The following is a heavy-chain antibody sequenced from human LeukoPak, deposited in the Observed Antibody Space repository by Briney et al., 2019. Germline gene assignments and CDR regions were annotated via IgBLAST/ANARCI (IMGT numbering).Heavy chain of an antibody. V-gene: IGHV1-8*01. D-gene: IGHD2-21*01. CDR1: GYTFTSYD. CDR3: ARSSGAYCGGDCYNWFDP. Sequence: ASVKVSCKASGYTFTSYDINWVRQATGQGLEWMGWMNPNSGNTGYAQKFQGRVTMTRNTSISTAYMELSSLRSEDTAVYYCARSSGAYCGGDCYNWFDPWGQGTLVTVSS. CDR2: MNPNSGNT. J-gene: IGHJ5*02.